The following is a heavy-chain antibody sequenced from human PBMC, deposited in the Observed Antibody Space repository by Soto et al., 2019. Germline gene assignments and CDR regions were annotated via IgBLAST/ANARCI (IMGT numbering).Heavy chain of an antibody. J-gene: IGHJ4*02. CDR1: GGSFSGYY. CDR3: ARGWAPVTTERGGEVYFDY. V-gene: IGHV4-34*01. Sequence: SETLSLTCAVYGGSFSGYYWSWIRQPPGKGLEWIGEINHSGSTNYNPSLKSRVTISVDTSKNQFSLKLSSVTAADTAVYYCARGWAPVTTERGGEVYFDYWGQGTLVTVSS. CDR2: INHSGST. D-gene: IGHD4-17*01.